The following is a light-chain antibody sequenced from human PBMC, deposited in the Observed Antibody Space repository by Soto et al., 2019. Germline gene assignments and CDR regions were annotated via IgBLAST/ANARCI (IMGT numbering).Light chain of an antibody. J-gene: IGKJ1*01. CDR2: GAS. Sequence: EIVLTQSPGTLSLSPGARAPLSCRASQNVDTNYLAWYQQKPGQAPRIIIFGASGRATGIPDRFSGSGSGTDFTLTISRLEPEDFAMYYCQQYGSLSWTFGQGTKV. V-gene: IGKV3-20*01. CDR3: QQYGSLSWT. CDR1: QNVDTNY.